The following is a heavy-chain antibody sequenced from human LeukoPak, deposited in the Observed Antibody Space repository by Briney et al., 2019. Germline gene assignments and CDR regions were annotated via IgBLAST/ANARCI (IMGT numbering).Heavy chain of an antibody. D-gene: IGHD3-3*01. CDR2: ISGSGGST. V-gene: IGHV3-23*01. CDR3: AKTEXXXVXIMAAFDI. J-gene: IGHJ3*02. CDR1: GFTFSSYA. Sequence: GGSLRLSCAASGFTFSSYAMSWVRQAPGKGLEWVSAISGSGGSTYYADSVKGRFTISRDNSKNTLYLQMNSLRAEDTAVYYCAKTEXXXVXIMAAFDIWGQGTMVTV.